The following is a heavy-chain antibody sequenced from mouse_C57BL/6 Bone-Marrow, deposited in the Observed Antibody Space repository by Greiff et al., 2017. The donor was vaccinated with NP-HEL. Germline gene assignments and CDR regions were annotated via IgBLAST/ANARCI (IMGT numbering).Heavy chain of an antibody. V-gene: IGHV1-53*01. CDR2: INPSNGGT. CDR1: GYTFTSYW. Sequence: VQLQQPGTELVKPGASVKLSCKASGYTFTSYWMHWVKQRPGQGLEWIGNINPSNGGTNYNEKFKSKATLTVDKSSSTAYMQLSSLTSEDSAVYYCAREGTYYGSSYWYFDVWGTGTTVTVSS. J-gene: IGHJ1*03. D-gene: IGHD1-1*01. CDR3: AREGTYYGSSYWYFDV.